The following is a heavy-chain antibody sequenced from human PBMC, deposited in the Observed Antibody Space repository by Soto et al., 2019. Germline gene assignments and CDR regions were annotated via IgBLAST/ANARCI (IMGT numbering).Heavy chain of an antibody. Sequence: QVQLQQWGAGLLKPSETLSLTCAVYGGSFSGYYWSWIRQPPGKGLEWIGEINHRGSTNYNPSLKRRVTISVDTSKTQSSLKLNSVTAADTAVYYCARGSRVKIPAASGRDYYYHGLDVWGQGTAVTVSS. CDR3: ARGSRVKIPAASGRDYYYHGLDV. CDR1: GGSFSGYY. CDR2: INHRGST. V-gene: IGHV4-34*01. J-gene: IGHJ6*02. D-gene: IGHD6-25*01.